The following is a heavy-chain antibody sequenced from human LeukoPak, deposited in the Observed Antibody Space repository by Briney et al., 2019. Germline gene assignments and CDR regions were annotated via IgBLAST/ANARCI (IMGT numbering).Heavy chain of an antibody. CDR3: ARGLLRYSLDY. V-gene: IGHV6-1*01. CDR1: GDTVSTESTA. J-gene: IGHJ4*02. CDR2: TYYRSKWYN. D-gene: IGHD2-21*01. Sequence: PPQTLSPTCAISGDTVSTESTAWNWIRHSPSRGFEGLGRTYYRSKWYNDYAVSVKSRRIINPDTSKKQFFLQLNSVTPEDTAVYYCARGLLRYSLDYWGQGTLVTVAS.